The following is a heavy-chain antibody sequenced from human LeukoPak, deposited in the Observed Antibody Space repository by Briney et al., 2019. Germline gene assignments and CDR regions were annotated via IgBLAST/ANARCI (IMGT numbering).Heavy chain of an antibody. J-gene: IGHJ1*01. D-gene: IGHD2-2*01. V-gene: IGHV3-30-3*01. Sequence: GRSLRLSCAASGFTFSSYAMHWVRQAPGKGLEWVAVISYDGSNKYYADSVKGRFTISRDNSKNTLYLQMNSLRAEDTAVYYCAKDWGQVPASISGHWGQGTLVTVSS. CDR1: GFTFSSYA. CDR2: ISYDGSNK. CDR3: AKDWGQVPASISGH.